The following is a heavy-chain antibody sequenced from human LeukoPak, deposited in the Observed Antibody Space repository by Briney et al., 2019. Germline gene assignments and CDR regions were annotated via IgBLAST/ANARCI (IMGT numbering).Heavy chain of an antibody. V-gene: IGHV3-23*01. J-gene: IGHJ4*02. D-gene: IGHD7-27*01. Sequence: GGSLRLSCAASGFTFSSYTMSWVRQAPGKGLEWVSTITTSDGNTYYADSVKGRFTVSRENSKNTLFLQMNSLRAEDTAVYYCAKDGGLWVSAHWGDSWGRGTLVTVSS. CDR1: GFTFSSYT. CDR2: ITTSDGNT. CDR3: AKDGGLWVSAHWGDS.